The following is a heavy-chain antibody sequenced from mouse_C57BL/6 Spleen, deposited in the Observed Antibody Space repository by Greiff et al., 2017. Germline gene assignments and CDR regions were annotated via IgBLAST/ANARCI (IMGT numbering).Heavy chain of an antibody. CDR3: TDAYYCNWGYINY. Sequence: EVQLQQSGPELVRPGASVKLSCTASGYNIKDYYMNWVKQRPEQGLEWIGWIDPEDGDTDYAPKFQGKATITADTSSITAYLQLSSLTSEDAAVHYCTDAYYCNWGYINYWGQGTTLTVSS. D-gene: IGHD2-10*01. CDR1: GYNIKDYY. V-gene: IGHV14-1*01. J-gene: IGHJ2*01. CDR2: IDPEDGDT.